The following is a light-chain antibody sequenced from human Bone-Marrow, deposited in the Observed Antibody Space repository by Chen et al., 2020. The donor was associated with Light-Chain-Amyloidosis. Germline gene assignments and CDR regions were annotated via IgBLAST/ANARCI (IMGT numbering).Light chain of an antibody. CDR2: DVS. CDR3: SSYTSSSTLDVV. CDR1: SSDIGGCYC. Sequence: QSALTQPASVSGSPGQSLTISCTGISSDIGGCYCVSWYQQHPGKAPKLMIYDVSNRPSGVSNRFSGSKSGNTASLTISGLQAEDEADYYCSSYTSSSTLDVVFGGGTKLTVL. V-gene: IGLV2-14*01. J-gene: IGLJ2*01.